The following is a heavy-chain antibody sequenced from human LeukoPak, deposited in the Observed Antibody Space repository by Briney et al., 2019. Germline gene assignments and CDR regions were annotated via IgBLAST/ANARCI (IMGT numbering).Heavy chain of an antibody. CDR1: GGSISSSSYY. CDR3: ARADYSYGSNYYYYYMDV. V-gene: IGHV4-39*07. J-gene: IGHJ6*03. Sequence: SETLSLTCTVSGGSISSSSYYWGWIRQPPGKGLEWIGSIYYSGSTYYNPSLKSRVTISVDTSKNQFSLKLSSVTAADTAVYYCARADYSYGSNYYYYYMDVWGKGTTVTVSS. D-gene: IGHD5-18*01. CDR2: IYYSGST.